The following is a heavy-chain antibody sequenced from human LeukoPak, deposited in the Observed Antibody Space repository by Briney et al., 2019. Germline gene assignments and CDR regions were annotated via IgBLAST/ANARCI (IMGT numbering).Heavy chain of an antibody. CDR2: INHSGST. CDR3: ARHYDSYFYYYLDL. D-gene: IGHD4-17*01. J-gene: IGHJ6*03. V-gene: IGHV4-34*01. CDR1: GGSFSGYY. Sequence: SGTLSLTCAVYGGSFSGYYWSWIRQPPGKGLKRIGEINHSGSTNYNPSLKSRVTMSVDTSRNQFSLKLSFVTAADTAVYYCARHYDSYFYYYLDLWGTGTTVTVSS.